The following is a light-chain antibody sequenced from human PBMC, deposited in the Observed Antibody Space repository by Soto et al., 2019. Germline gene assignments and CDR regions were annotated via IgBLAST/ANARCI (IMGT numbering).Light chain of an antibody. Sequence: QSALTQPASVSGSPGQSITFSCTGTSSDVGAYNYVSWYQLHLGKAPKLMIYEVNNRPSGVPDRFSGSKSGSTASLTISGLQAEDEAEYYCCLSPGSLTWLFGGGTKVTVL. CDR3: CLSPGSLTWL. V-gene: IGLV2-14*01. CDR1: SSDVGAYNY. CDR2: EVN. J-gene: IGLJ3*02.